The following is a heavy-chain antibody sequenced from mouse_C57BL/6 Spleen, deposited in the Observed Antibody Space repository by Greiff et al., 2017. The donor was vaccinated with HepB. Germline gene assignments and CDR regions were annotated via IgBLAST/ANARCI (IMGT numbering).Heavy chain of an antibody. J-gene: IGHJ1*03. CDR2: IHPNSGST. CDR1: GYTFTSYW. Sequence: QVQLQQPGAELVKPGASVKLSCKASGYTFTSYWMHWVKQRPGKGLEWIGMIHPNSGSTNYNEKFKSKATLTVDKSSSTAYMQLSSLTSEDSAVYYCARRDSNYWYFDVWGTGTTVTVSS. CDR3: ARRDSNYWYFDV. V-gene: IGHV1-64*01. D-gene: IGHD2-5*01.